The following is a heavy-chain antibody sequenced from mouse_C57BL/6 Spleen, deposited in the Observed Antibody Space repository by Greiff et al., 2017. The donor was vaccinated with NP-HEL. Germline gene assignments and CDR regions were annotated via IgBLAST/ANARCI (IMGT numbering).Heavy chain of an antibody. V-gene: IGHV1-62-2*01. CDR1: GYTFTEYT. CDR2: FYPGSGSI. Sequence: QVQLKESGAELVKPGASVKLSCKASGYTFTEYTIHWVKQRSGQGLEWIGWFYPGSGSIKYNEKFKDKATLTADKSSCTVYMELSRLTSEDSAVYFCARHAVNPLYYYAMDYWGQGTSVTVSS. J-gene: IGHJ4*01. CDR3: ARHAVNPLYYYAMDY. D-gene: IGHD2-3*01.